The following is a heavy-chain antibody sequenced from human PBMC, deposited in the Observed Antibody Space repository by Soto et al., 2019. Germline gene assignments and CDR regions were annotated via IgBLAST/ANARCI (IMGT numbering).Heavy chain of an antibody. CDR2: ISSNSAYI. CDR3: VRYCSTTLCNGVATRTFDY. CDR1: GFTFRSFT. Sequence: PGGSLRLSCAAAGFTFRSFTMNWVRQAPGKGLEWVSTISSNSAYIYYTDALRGRFTISRDNAKNSLHLQMNSLRDEDTALYYCVRYCSTTLCNGVATRTFDYWGQGTLVTVSS. V-gene: IGHV3-21*01. D-gene: IGHD2-2*01. J-gene: IGHJ4*02.